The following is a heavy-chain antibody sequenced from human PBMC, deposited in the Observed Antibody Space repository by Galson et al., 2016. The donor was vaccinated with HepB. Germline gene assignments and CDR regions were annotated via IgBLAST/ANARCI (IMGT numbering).Heavy chain of an antibody. Sequence: SETLSLTCTVSGDSISSSDYYWGWIRQPPGKGLEWIASTNYAGSPYYNPSLKDRVTISVDTSKNQFSLKVSSVTAADTAVYYCARHTSTRGAFDYWGQGRLVTVSS. CDR3: ARHTSTRGAFDY. CDR1: GDSISSSDYY. CDR2: TNYAGSP. J-gene: IGHJ4*02. D-gene: IGHD4/OR15-4a*01. V-gene: IGHV4-39*01.